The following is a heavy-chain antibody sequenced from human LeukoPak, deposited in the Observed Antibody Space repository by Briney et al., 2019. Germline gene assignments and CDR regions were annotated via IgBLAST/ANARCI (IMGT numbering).Heavy chain of an antibody. CDR3: ARVNDSSSFDY. J-gene: IGHJ4*02. Sequence: SETLSLTCAVYGGSFSGYYWSWIRRPPGKGLEWIGEINHSGSTNYNPSLKSRVTISVDTSKNQFSLKLSSVTAADTAVYYCARVNDSSSFDYWGQGTLVTVSS. V-gene: IGHV4-34*01. D-gene: IGHD6-13*01. CDR1: GGSFSGYY. CDR2: INHSGST.